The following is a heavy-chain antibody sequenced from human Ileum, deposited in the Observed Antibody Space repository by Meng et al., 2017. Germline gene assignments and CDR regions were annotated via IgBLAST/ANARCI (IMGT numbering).Heavy chain of an antibody. V-gene: IGHV3-7*01. D-gene: IGHD7-27*01. CDR1: GFTFGSAW. CDR2: INPVGSAT. J-gene: IGHJ4*02. Sequence: GSLRLSCAASGFTFGSAWMTWVRQAPGKGLEWLGNINPVGSATSYVGSVRGRFTISRDNANKSVYLQMNSLRADDTAVYYCTRDAGWGSLDYWGQG. CDR3: TRDAGWGSLDY.